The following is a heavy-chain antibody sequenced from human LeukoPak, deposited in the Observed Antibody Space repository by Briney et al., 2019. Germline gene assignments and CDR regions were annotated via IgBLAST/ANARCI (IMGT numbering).Heavy chain of an antibody. D-gene: IGHD5-18*01. CDR2: IRDSGDAT. J-gene: IGHJ4*02. CDR1: GFTFDDYA. V-gene: IGHV3-23*01. Sequence: GGSLRLSCAASGFTFDDYAMHWVRQAPGKGLEWVSSIRDSGDATYYRDSVKGRFTISRDNSKNTLYLQMNLLRAEDTALYYCARVRGYSYANEYHFEYWGQGTLVTVSS. CDR3: ARVRGYSYANEYHFEY.